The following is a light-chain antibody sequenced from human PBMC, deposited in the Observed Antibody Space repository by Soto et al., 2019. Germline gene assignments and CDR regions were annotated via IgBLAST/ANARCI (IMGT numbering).Light chain of an antibody. J-gene: IGLJ1*01. V-gene: IGLV1-40*01. CDR2: GNN. CDR3: QSHDSSLSGSV. CDR1: SSNIGAGYD. Sequence: QSVLTQPPSVSGAPGQRVTIACTVSSSNIGAGYDIHWYQQLPGTAPKLLIYGNNNRPSGVPDRFSGSKSGTSASLAITGLQAEDEADYYCQSHDSSLSGSVFGTGTKVTVL.